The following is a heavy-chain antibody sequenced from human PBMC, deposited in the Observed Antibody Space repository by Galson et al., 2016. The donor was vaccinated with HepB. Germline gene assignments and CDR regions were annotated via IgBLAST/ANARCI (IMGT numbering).Heavy chain of an antibody. CDR1: GGTFSSYA. Sequence: SVKVSCKASGGTFSSYAITWVRQAPGQGLEWMGGIIPISGTTHYAQKFQGRVTITADESTSTAYMELSSLRSGDTAVYYCATRYWDGDGYMEDYWGQGTPV. D-gene: IGHD5-24*01. CDR3: ATRYWDGDGYMEDY. CDR2: IIPISGTT. J-gene: IGHJ4*02. V-gene: IGHV1-69*13.